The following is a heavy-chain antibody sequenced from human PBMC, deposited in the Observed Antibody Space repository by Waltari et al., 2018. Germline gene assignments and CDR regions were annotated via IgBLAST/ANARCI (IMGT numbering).Heavy chain of an antibody. J-gene: IGHJ3*02. V-gene: IGHV3-7*01. Sequence: EVQLVESGGGLVRPGGALGHSCEDSGFRSDWRDGVRQAPGKGLQWLANINQDGGEKYYLDSVKGRFTISRDNAKKLVYLEMNSLRAEDTAIYYCSKRLEIWGRGTMVAVSS. CDR1: GFRSDW. CDR3: SKRLEI. CDR2: INQDGGEK.